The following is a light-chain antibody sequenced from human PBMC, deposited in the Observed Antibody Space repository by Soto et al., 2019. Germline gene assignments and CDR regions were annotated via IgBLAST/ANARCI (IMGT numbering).Light chain of an antibody. CDR2: DAS. J-gene: IGKJ5*01. V-gene: IGKV1-33*01. CDR3: QQYDSLPIT. Sequence: DIQLTQSPSSLPASVGDRVTITCQASQDISNYLNWYQQKPGKAPELLINDASNLEMGVPSRFSGGGSGTDFTFTISSLQPEDIATYFCQQYDSLPITFGQGTRLEIK. CDR1: QDISNY.